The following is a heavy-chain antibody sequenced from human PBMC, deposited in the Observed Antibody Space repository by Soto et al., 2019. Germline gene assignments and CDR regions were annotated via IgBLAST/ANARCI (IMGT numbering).Heavy chain of an antibody. Sequence: SETLSLTCTVSGGSISSYYWSWIRQPPGKGLEWIGYIYYSGSTNYNPSLKSRVTISVDTSKNQFSLKLSSVTAADTAVYYCARVPPDHDYGDLYFDYWGQGTLVTVS. CDR1: GGSISSYY. J-gene: IGHJ4*02. CDR2: IYYSGST. D-gene: IGHD4-17*01. V-gene: IGHV4-59*01. CDR3: ARVPPDHDYGDLYFDY.